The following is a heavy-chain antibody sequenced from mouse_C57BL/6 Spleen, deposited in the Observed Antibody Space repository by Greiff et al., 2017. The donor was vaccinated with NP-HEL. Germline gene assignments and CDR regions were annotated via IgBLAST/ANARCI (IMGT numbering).Heavy chain of an antibody. CDR1: GYTFTSYW. CDR3: ARVSAWFAD. Sequence: QVQLQQSGAELVRPGASVKLSCKASGYTFTSYWISWVKQRPGQGLEWIGNIYPRNGDTYYNEKFKSKATLTADKSSSTAYMQLSSLTSEDSAVYYGARVSAWFADWGQGTRVTVSS. J-gene: IGHJ3*01. CDR2: IYPRNGDT. V-gene: IGHV1-81*01.